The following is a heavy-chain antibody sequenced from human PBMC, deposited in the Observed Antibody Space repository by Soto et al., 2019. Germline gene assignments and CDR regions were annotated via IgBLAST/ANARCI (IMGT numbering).Heavy chain of an antibody. CDR3: ARPTTFYGDLSFDY. J-gene: IGHJ4*02. CDR2: IYYSGST. V-gene: IGHV4-39*01. CDR1: GGSISSSSYY. D-gene: IGHD4-17*01. Sequence: SETLSLTCTVSGGSISSSSYYWGWIRQPPGKGLEWIGSIYYSGSTYYNPSLKSRVTISVDTSKNQFSLKLSSVTAADTAVYYCARPTTFYGDLSFDYWGQGTLVTVSS.